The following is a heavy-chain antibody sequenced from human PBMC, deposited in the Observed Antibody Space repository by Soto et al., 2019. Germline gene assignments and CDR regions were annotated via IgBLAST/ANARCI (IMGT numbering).Heavy chain of an antibody. CDR1: GASISTNHHN. CDR3: ARLPTGYPNWFDP. D-gene: IGHD3-9*01. V-gene: IGHV4-39*01. J-gene: IGHJ5*02. CDR2: IHYRGDT. Sequence: SETLSLTCTVSGASISTNHHNWAWVRQPPGKGLEWMGNIHYRGDTYFNPSLGSRLSMSVDTSKNQFSLRLTSVTAADTAVYYCARLPTGYPNWFDPWGQGTLVTVSS.